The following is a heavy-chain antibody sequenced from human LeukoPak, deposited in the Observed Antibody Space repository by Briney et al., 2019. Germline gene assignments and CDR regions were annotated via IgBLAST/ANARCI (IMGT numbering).Heavy chain of an antibody. D-gene: IGHD1-26*01. CDR2: IYHNGDT. CDR1: GFSITSGYF. CDR3: VRAESVGIFDV. V-gene: IGHV4-38-2*02. Sequence: PSETLSLTCPVSGFSITSGYFWGLIRQSPGKRLEWIGYIYHNGDTVYNPSLNSSLRSRVTLLVEPSKNQFSLSLNSVIAADTAVFYCVRAESVGIFDVWGQGILVTVSS. J-gene: IGHJ4*02.